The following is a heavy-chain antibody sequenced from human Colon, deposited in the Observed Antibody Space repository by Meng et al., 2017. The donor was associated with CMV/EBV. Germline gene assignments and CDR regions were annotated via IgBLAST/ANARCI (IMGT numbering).Heavy chain of an antibody. Sequence: SGPTLVKPTQTLTLTCTFSGFSLSTVQLSVGWIRQPPGTALEWLALVYWNGDKLYSPSLKNRLTVTKDTSKNQVVLRVTNMDPVDSGTYFCAHGGSGYDFGAGGFDYWGQGTLVTVSS. J-gene: IGHJ4*02. CDR3: AHGGSGYDFGAGGFDY. D-gene: IGHD5-12*01. CDR2: VYWNGDK. V-gene: IGHV2-5*01. CDR1: GFSLSTVQLS.